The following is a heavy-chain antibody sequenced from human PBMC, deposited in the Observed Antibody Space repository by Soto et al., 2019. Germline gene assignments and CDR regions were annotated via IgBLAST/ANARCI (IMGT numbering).Heavy chain of an antibody. V-gene: IGHV1-46*01. D-gene: IGHD4-17*01. CDR3: ARDTLPPHYGVHYYYYGMDV. Sequence: ASVKVSCKASGYTFTSYYMHWVRQAPGQGLEWMGIINPSGGSTSYAQKFQGRVTMTRDTSTSTVYMGLSSLRSEDTAVYYCARDTLPPHYGVHYYYYGMDVWGQGTTVTVSS. CDR1: GYTFTSYY. CDR2: INPSGGST. J-gene: IGHJ6*02.